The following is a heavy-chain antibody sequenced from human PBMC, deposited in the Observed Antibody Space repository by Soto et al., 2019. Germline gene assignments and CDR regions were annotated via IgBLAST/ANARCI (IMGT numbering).Heavy chain of an antibody. Sequence: GASVKVSCKVSGGSFNSFTISWVRQAPGQGLEWMGGIIPVYGAADYAQKFQGRVTITADESTNTAYMEMSSLRSEDTAMYYCARHEPLMDWNPPHDRFDPWGQGTLVTASS. V-gene: IGHV1-69*13. D-gene: IGHD1-1*01. J-gene: IGHJ5*02. CDR2: IIPVYGAA. CDR3: ARHEPLMDWNPPHDRFDP. CDR1: GGSFNSFT.